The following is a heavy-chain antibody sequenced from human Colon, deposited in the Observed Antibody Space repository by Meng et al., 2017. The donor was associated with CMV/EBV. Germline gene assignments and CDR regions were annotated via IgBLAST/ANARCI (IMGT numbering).Heavy chain of an antibody. J-gene: IGHJ6*02. CDR3: AKDGEDAALGRAFFYYGMDV. CDR1: GFTVSSNY. V-gene: IGHV3-30*02. D-gene: IGHD5-18*01. Sequence: GGSLRLSCVASGFTVSSNYMSWVRQAPGKGLEWVAFIRYDGSNKYYADSVKGRFTISRDNSKNMVYLEMNSLRHEDTAVYYCAKDGEDAALGRAFFYYGMDVWGQGTTVTVSS. CDR2: IRYDGSNK.